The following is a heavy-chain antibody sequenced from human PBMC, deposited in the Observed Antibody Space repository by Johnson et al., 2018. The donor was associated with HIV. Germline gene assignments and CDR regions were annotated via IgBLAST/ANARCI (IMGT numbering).Heavy chain of an antibody. Sequence: VQLVESGGGLVQPGGSLRLSCAASGFTFGFYAMHWVRQAPGKGLEWVSAIGTAGDTYYPGSVKGRFTISRDNSKNTLYLQMNSLRAEDTAVYYCARDLRDGYNPMAFDIWGQGTMVSVSS. J-gene: IGHJ3*02. D-gene: IGHD5-24*01. V-gene: IGHV3-13*01. CDR3: ARDLRDGYNPMAFDI. CDR1: GFTFGFYA. CDR2: IGTAGDT.